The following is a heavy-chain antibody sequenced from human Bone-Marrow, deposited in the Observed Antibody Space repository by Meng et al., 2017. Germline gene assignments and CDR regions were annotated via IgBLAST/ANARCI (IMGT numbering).Heavy chain of an antibody. Sequence: SCKASGGTFSSYAISWVRQAPGKGLEWVAVIWYDGSNKYYADSVKGRFTISRDNSKNTLYLQMNSLRAEDTAVYYCARGPTVNDLDYWGQGTLVTVSS. CDR2: IWYDGSNK. V-gene: IGHV3-33*01. D-gene: IGHD4-17*01. CDR1: GGTFSSYA. J-gene: IGHJ4*02. CDR3: ARGPTVNDLDY.